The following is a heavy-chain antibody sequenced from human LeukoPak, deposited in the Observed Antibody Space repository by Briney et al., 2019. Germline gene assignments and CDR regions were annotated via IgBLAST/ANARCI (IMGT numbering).Heavy chain of an antibody. Sequence: GGSLSLSCAASEFPFNNYCMTWIRQAPGKGLEGVLYISRSGDIIYYVDSVKGRFTISRDNAKNSLYLQMNSLRAEDTAIYYCARGIVMNSHYFDYWGQGALVTVSS. V-gene: IGHV3-11*01. J-gene: IGHJ4*02. CDR3: ARGIVMNSHYFDY. CDR2: ISRSGDII. D-gene: IGHD3-22*01. CDR1: EFPFNNYC.